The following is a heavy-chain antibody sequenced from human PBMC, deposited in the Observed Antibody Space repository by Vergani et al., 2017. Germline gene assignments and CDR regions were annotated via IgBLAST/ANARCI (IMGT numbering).Heavy chain of an antibody. D-gene: IGHD3-9*01. J-gene: IGHJ4*02. CDR3: ARGDYGILTGYRY. CDR2: INPSGGHT. CDR1: GYTFSNYY. Sequence: QVQVVQPGAEVKKSGASVKFPCKTLGYTFSNYYMHWVRQAPGQGLEWMGIINPSGGHTNYARKFQGRLTMTRDTSTSTVYMELSSLRSEDTAIYYCARGDYGILTGYRYWGEGTLVTVSA. V-gene: IGHV1-46*03.